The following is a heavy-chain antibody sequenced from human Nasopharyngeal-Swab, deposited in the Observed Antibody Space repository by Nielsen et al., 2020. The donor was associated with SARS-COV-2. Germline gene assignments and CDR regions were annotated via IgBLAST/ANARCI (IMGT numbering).Heavy chain of an antibody. CDR2: ISYDASDK. J-gene: IGHJ6*02. Sequence: GGSLRLSCSASGFTFSSYTIHWFRQAPGKGLDWVAVISYDASDKYYADSVKGRFTISRDNAKNSLYLQMNSLKAEDTAVYYCARGCVLAGPKCYYSGMDVWGQGTTVTVSS. CDR3: ARGCVLAGPKCYYSGMDV. V-gene: IGHV3-30*04. CDR1: GFTFSSYT. D-gene: IGHD3-3*01.